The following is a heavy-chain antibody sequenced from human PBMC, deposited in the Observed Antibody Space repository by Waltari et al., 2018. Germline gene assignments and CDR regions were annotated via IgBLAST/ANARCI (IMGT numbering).Heavy chain of an antibody. Sequence: QVQLVQSGAAVKKSGASVKVSCKASGYTFSGHYIPWVRQAPGQGLVWMGWINPNTGNTYSKQNCQGRVTLTRDWSTSTLYMDLTSLTSDDTAVYFSVAWGGLWEIDYWGQGTLVTVSS. V-gene: IGHV1-2*02. CDR3: VAWGGLWEIDY. J-gene: IGHJ4*02. D-gene: IGHD3-16*01. CDR2: INPNTGNT. CDR1: GYTFSGHY.